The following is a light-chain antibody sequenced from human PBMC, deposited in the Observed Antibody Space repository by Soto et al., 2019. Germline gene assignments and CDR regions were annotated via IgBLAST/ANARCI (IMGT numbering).Light chain of an antibody. J-gene: IGKJ2*01. Sequence: EIVMTQSPATQSVSPGERATLSCRASQSVSSNLAWYQQKPGQAPRLLIYGASTRATGIPARFSGSGSGTEFTLTISSLQSEAFAVYYCQQYNNWPPAYTFGQGTKLEIK. CDR1: QSVSSN. V-gene: IGKV3-15*01. CDR2: GAS. CDR3: QQYNNWPPAYT.